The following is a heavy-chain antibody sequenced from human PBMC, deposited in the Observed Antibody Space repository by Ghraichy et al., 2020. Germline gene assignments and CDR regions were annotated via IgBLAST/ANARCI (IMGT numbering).Heavy chain of an antibody. CDR1: GFTFSNAW. V-gene: IGHV3-15*01. D-gene: IGHD1-26*01. CDR3: TTPRISGSYYYYYYGMDV. J-gene: IGHJ6*02. CDR2: IKSKTDGGTT. Sequence: GGSLRLSCAASGFTFSNAWMSWVRQAPGKGLEWVGRIKSKTDGGTTDYAAPVKGRFTISRDDSKNTLYLQMNSLKTEDTAVYYCTTPRISGSYYYYYYGMDVWGQGTTVTVSS.